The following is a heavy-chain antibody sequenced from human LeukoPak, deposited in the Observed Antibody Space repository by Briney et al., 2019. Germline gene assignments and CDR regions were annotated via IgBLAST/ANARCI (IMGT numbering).Heavy chain of an antibody. V-gene: IGHV4-59*01. CDR2: IYYSGSA. CDR3: ARVVGAIRD. CDR1: GGSISSYY. Sequence: PSETLSLTCTVSGGSISSYYWSWIRQPPGKGLEWIGYIYYSGSANYNPSLKSRVTISVDTSKNQFSLKLSSVTAADTAVYYCARVVGAIRDWGQGTLVTVSS. J-gene: IGHJ4*02. D-gene: IGHD1-26*01.